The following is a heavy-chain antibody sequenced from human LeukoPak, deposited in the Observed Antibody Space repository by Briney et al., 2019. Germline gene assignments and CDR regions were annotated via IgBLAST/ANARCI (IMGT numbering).Heavy chain of an antibody. V-gene: IGHV3-30*18. D-gene: IGHD4/OR15-4a*01. CDR2: IPYDGTNK. J-gene: IGHJ4*02. CDR1: AFTFSTYG. CDR3: AKERAGASRAHFDY. Sequence: PGRSLRLSCAASAFTFSTYGMHWVRQAPGKGLEWVAVIPYDGTNKFYVDSVKGRFTISRDNSKNTLFLQMNSLRGEDTAVYYCAKERAGASRAHFDYWGQGTLVTVSS.